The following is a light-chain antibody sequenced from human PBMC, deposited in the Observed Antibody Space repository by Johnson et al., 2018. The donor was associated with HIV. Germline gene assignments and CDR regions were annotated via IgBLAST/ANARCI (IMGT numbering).Light chain of an antibody. V-gene: IGLV1-51*01. CDR2: DNN. Sequence: QSVLTQPPSVSAAPGQKVTISCSGSSSNIGNNYVSWYQQVPGTAPKLLIYDNNKRPSGIPDRFSGSKSGTSATLGITGLQTGDEADYYCGTWDSGLNTYVFGTGTKVTAL. CDR1: SSNIGNNY. CDR3: GTWDSGLNTYV. J-gene: IGLJ1*01.